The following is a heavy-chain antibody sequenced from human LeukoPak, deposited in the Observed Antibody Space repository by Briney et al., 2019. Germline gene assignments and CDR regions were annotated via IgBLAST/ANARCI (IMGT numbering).Heavy chain of an antibody. CDR1: GGSLRSGSYY. J-gene: IGHJ5*02. CDR3: ARLRKVVVTATNWFDP. D-gene: IGHD2-21*02. CDR2: IYYSGST. V-gene: IGHV4-61*01. Sequence: SETLSLTCTVSGGSLRSGSYYWSWIRQPPGKGLEWIVYIYYSGSTNYNPSLKSRVTISVDTSKNQFSLKLSSVTAADTAVYYCARLRKVVVTATNWFDPWGQGTLVTVSS.